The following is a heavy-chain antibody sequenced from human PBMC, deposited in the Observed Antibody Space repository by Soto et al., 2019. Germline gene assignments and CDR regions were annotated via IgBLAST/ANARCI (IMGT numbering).Heavy chain of an antibody. D-gene: IGHD6-13*01. J-gene: IGHJ4*02. Sequence: SDTLSLTCAVYGGSFSGYYWSWIRQPPGKGLEWIGEINHSGSTNYNPSLKSRVTISVDTSKNQFSLKLSSVTAADTAVYYCASSGIAAAGFNYWGQGTLVTVSS. CDR3: ASSGIAAAGFNY. CDR1: GGSFSGYY. V-gene: IGHV4-34*01. CDR2: INHSGST.